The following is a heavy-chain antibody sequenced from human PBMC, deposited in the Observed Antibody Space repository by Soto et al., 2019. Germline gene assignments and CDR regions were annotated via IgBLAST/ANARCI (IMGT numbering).Heavy chain of an antibody. CDR2: ISGAGGST. V-gene: IGHV3-23*01. CDR3: AKFQLLYGWGAYYFDY. D-gene: IGHD2-2*01. Sequence: EVQLLESGGGLVQPGGSLRLSCAASGFTFSSYAMSWVRQAPGKGLEWVSSISGAGGSTYFADSVKGRFTISRDNSKKTLFLQMTNLRAEDTAVYYCAKFQLLYGWGAYYFDYWGQGTLVTVSS. J-gene: IGHJ4*02. CDR1: GFTFSSYA.